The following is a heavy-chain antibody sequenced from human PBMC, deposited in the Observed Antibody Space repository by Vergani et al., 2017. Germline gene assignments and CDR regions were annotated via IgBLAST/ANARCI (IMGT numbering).Heavy chain of an antibody. CDR3: AGDHDCSSTSCYGWGAFDI. V-gene: IGHV4-39*07. D-gene: IGHD2-2*01. Sequence: QLQLQESGPGLVKPSETLSLTCTVSGGSISSSSYYWGWIRQPPGKGLEWIGSIYYSGSTYYNPSLKSRVTISVDTSKNQFSLKLSSVTAADTAVYYCAGDHDCSSTSCYGWGAFDIWGQGTMVTVSS. CDR2: IYYSGST. J-gene: IGHJ3*02. CDR1: GGSISSSSYY.